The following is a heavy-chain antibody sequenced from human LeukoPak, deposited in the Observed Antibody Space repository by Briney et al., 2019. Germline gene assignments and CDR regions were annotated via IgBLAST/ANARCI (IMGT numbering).Heavy chain of an antibody. CDR1: GGSFSGYY. D-gene: IGHD3-22*01. J-gene: IGHJ6*03. V-gene: IGHV4-34*01. CDR3: ARLEYYDSSGSHYYYYLDV. Sequence: SETLSLTCAVYGGSFSGYYWSRIRQPPGKGLEWIGEINHSGSTNYNPSLKGRVTISVDTSKNQFSLELSSVTAADTAVYYCARLEYYDSSGSHYYYYLDVWGRGTTVTISS. CDR2: INHSGST.